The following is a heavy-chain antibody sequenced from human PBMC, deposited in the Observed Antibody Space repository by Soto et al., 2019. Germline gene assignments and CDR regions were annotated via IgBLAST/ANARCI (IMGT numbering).Heavy chain of an antibody. CDR2: ISSSSSYI. CDR1: GFTFSSYS. CDR3: ARDWGYYDSSGYYYSAGFDY. D-gene: IGHD3-22*01. V-gene: IGHV3-21*01. J-gene: IGHJ4*02. Sequence: EVQLVESGGGLVKPGGSLRLSCAASGFTFSSYSMNWVRQAPGKGLEWVSSISSSSSYIYYADSVKGRFTISRDNAKNSLYLQMNSLRAEDTAVYYCARDWGYYDSSGYYYSAGFDYWGQGTPVTVSS.